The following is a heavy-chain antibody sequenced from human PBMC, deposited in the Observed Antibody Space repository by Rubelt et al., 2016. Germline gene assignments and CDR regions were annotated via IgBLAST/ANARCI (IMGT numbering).Heavy chain of an antibody. J-gene: IGHJ6*02. V-gene: IGHV3-23*01. Sequence: GGSLRLSCAASGFTFRSYAMNWVREAPGKGLEWVSAIGGSDERTYYAASVKGRFTLSRDNSKNTLYLQMNSLRAEDTAIYYCAKDLAEALRADNSSGMDVGGQGTTVTVSS. CDR3: AKDLAEALRADNSSGMDV. CDR2: IGGSDERT. CDR1: GFTFRSYA. D-gene: IGHD3-10*01.